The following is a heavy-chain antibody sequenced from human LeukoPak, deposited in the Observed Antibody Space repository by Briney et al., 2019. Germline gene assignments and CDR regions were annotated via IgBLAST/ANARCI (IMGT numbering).Heavy chain of an antibody. D-gene: IGHD3-10*01. J-gene: IGHJ4*02. CDR1: GFTFSSYA. CDR3: AKDDRWFGELLRGHFDY. Sequence: GGSLRLSCAASGFTFSSYAMSWVRQAPGKGLEWVSAISGSGGSTYYADSVKGRFTISRDNCKNTLYLQMNSLRAEDTAVYYCAKDDRWFGELLRGHFDYWGQGTLVTVSS. CDR2: ISGSGGST. V-gene: IGHV3-23*01.